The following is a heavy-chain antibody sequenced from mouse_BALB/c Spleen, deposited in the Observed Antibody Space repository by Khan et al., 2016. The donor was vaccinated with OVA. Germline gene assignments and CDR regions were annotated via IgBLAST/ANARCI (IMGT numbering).Heavy chain of an antibody. CDR1: GYSLTDYG. V-gene: IGHV9-3-1*01. CDR2: INTYTGEP. Sequence: QIQLVQSGPELKKPGETVKISCKASGYSLTDYGLNWVKQAPGKDLKWMGWINTYTGEPTFADDFKGRFAFSLETSASTAYLQIINLKDEDTATYFCTRSQVNFFFAYCGHGTLVTVSA. J-gene: IGHJ3*01. CDR3: TRSQVNFFFAY. D-gene: IGHD3-2*02.